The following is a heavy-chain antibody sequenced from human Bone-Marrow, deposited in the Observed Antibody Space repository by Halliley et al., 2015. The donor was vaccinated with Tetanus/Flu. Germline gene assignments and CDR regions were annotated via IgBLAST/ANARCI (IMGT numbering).Heavy chain of an antibody. Sequence: VLVCGSRINRDGGSTTYADSVKGRFTISRDNAKNTLYLQMNSLRAEDTAVYYCARGGTWGDYWGQGTLVTVSS. V-gene: IGHV3-74*03. CDR3: ARGGTWGDY. CDR2: INRDGGST. J-gene: IGHJ4*02. D-gene: IGHD7-27*01.